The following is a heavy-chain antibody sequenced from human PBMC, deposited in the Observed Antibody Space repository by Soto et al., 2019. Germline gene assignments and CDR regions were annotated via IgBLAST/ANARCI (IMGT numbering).Heavy chain of an antibody. CDR2: IYHNGYT. J-gene: IGHJ4*02. Sequence: SETLSLTCAVSGGSIYNSNWWSWVRQPPGKGLEWLGEIYHNGYTNYNPSLKSRVTISVDKSKNKLSLKLSSVTAADTAVYYCASGPEVPQRYSRSYDYWGQGTLVTVSS. CDR3: ASGPEVPQRYSRSYDY. D-gene: IGHD5-12*01. CDR1: GGSIYNSNW. V-gene: IGHV4-4*02.